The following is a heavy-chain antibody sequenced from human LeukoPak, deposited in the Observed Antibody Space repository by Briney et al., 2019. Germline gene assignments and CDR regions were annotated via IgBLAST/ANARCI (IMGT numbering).Heavy chain of an antibody. Sequence: PSETLSLTCTVSGGSISSGDYYWSWIRQPPGKGLEWIGYIYYSGSTYYNPSLKSRVTISVDTSKNQFSLKLSSVTVADTAVYYCARHSGSYDFDYWGQGTLVTVSS. CDR2: IYYSGST. CDR3: ARHSGSYDFDY. D-gene: IGHD1-26*01. CDR1: GGSISSGDYY. V-gene: IGHV4-30-4*02. J-gene: IGHJ4*02.